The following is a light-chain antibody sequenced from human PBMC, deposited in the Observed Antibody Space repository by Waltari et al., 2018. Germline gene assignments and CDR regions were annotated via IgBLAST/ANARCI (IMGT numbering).Light chain of an antibody. CDR3: AAWDDSLNGPGYV. CDR2: SNS. CDR1: SSNIGRNV. J-gene: IGLJ1*01. Sequence: QSVLTQPPSASGTPGQRVTISCSGSSSNIGRNVVNWYQQLPGTAPKILMFSNSQRPSGVPDRFSGSKSGTSASLAISGLQSEDEADYYCAAWDDSLNGPGYVFGTGTKVSVL. V-gene: IGLV1-44*01.